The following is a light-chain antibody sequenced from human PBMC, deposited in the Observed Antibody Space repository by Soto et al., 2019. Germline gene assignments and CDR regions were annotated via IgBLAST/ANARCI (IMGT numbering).Light chain of an antibody. CDR3: QQYNGDPLT. CDR1: QSISNW. V-gene: IGKV1-5*01. CDR2: DAS. Sequence: DIQMTQSPSTLSASVGDRVTITCRASQSISNWLAWYQQKPGKAPKVLIYDASSLKTGVPSRFSGSGSGTEFTLTISYLQPDDFATYYCQQYNGDPLTFGGGTRVEMK. J-gene: IGKJ4*01.